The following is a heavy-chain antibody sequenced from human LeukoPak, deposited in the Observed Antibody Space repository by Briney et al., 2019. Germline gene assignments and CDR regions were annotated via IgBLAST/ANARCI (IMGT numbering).Heavy chain of an antibody. D-gene: IGHD3-10*01. V-gene: IGHV3-74*01. J-gene: IGHJ4*02. CDR3: ARDLRGSGSLDY. CDR1: GFTFNTYW. CDR2: INSDGSSA. Sequence: GGSLRLSCAASGFTFNTYWMHWVRQAPGKGLVWVSRINSDGSSAAYADSVKGRFTFSRDNAKNTLYLQMNSLRAEDTAVYYCARDLRGSGSLDYWGQGTLVTVSS.